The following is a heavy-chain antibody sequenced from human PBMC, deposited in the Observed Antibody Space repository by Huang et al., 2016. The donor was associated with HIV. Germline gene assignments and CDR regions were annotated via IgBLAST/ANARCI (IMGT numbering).Heavy chain of an antibody. V-gene: IGHV1-18*01. CDR1: GYAFTRYT. CDR3: ARTTTGSGSTWAYD. CDR2: ISPYDGET. Sequence: QVQLVQSGPEVKKPGASVKLSCKASGYAFTRYTITWVRQAPGQGLEWMGWISPYDGETKYAQNIQGRGTMTTDTSTTTAYMDLRSLRSDDTAVYYCARTTTGSGSTWAYDWGQGTLVTISS. D-gene: IGHD2-2*03. J-gene: IGHJ4*02.